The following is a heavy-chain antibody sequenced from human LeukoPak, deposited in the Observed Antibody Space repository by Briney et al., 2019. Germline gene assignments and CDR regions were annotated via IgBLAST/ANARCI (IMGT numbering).Heavy chain of an antibody. V-gene: IGHV3-48*01. CDR1: GFTFSSYS. D-gene: IGHD2-15*01. J-gene: IGHJ3*02. CDR2: VSNSSTI. CDR3: ARDLVGRGSGASDI. Sequence: GGSLRLSCAASGFTFSSYSMDWVRRAPGKGLEWVSYVSNSSTIYYTDSVKGRFTISRDNAKNSLYLQMNSLRAEDTAVYYCARDLVGRGSGASDIWGQGTMVTVSS.